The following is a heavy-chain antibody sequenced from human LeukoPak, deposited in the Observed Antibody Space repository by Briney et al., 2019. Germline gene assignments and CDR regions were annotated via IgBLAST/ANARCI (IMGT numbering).Heavy chain of an antibody. V-gene: IGHV4-34*01. D-gene: IGHD3-3*01. J-gene: IGHJ4*02. CDR1: GGSFSGYY. CDR2: INHSGST. CDR3: AKIHYDFWSGYPAY. Sequence: PSETLSLTCAVNGGSFSGYYWSWIRQPPGKGLEWIGEINHSGSTNYNPSLKSRVTISVDTSKNQFSLKLSSVTAADTAVYYCAKIHYDFWSGYPAYWGQGTLVTVSS.